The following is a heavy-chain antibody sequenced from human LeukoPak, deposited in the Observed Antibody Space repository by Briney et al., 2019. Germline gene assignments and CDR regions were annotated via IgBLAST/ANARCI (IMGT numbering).Heavy chain of an antibody. Sequence: SETLSLTCTVSGDSISGINYYWGWIRQPPGKGLEWIGRIYTSGSTNYNPSLKSRVTLSVDTSKNQSSLKLSSVTAADTAVYYCARADNDYGDAGNFDYWGQGTLVTVSS. CDR3: ARADNDYGDAGNFDY. CDR2: IYTSGST. V-gene: IGHV4-39*07. CDR1: GDSISGINYY. D-gene: IGHD4-17*01. J-gene: IGHJ4*02.